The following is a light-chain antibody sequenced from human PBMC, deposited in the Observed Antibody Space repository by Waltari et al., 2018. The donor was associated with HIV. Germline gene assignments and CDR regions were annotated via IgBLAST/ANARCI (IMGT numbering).Light chain of an antibody. CDR2: KDD. CDR1: SGSIASPY. Sequence: NFMLTQPNSVSESPGKTVTISGTRSSGSIASPYVQWNQQRPGSSPTTVIYKDDQRPSGVPDRFSGSIDSSSNSASLTISGLRTEDEADYYCQSYDNENPVLFGGGTKLTVL. J-gene: IGLJ2*01. V-gene: IGLV6-57*01. CDR3: QSYDNENPVL.